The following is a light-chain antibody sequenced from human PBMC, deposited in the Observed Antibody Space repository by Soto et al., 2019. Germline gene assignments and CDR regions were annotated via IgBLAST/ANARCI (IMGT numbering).Light chain of an antibody. V-gene: IGKV1-9*01. CDR1: QGISSY. Sequence: DIQLTQSPSFLSASVGDRVTITCRASQGISSYLAWYQQKPGKAPKLLIYAASTLQSGVPSRVSGSGSGTEFTLTISSLQPEDFATYYCQQLNSYPLTFGPGTKLDIK. CDR2: AAS. CDR3: QQLNSYPLT. J-gene: IGKJ3*01.